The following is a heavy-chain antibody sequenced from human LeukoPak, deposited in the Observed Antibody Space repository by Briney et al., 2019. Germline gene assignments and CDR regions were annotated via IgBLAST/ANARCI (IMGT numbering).Heavy chain of an antibody. J-gene: IGHJ3*02. CDR3: ARVTYYYDIGAFDI. V-gene: IGHV3-53*01. D-gene: IGHD3-22*01. Sequence: GGSLRLACAASGFTVSSNYMSWVRQAPGKGLEWVSVIYSGGSTYYADSVKGRFTISRDNSKNTLYLQMNSLRAEDTAVYYCARVTYYYDIGAFDIWGQGTMVTVSS. CDR2: IYSGGST. CDR1: GFTVSSNY.